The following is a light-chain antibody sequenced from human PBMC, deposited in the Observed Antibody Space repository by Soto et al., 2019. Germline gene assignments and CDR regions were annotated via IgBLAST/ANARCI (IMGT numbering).Light chain of an antibody. J-gene: IGKJ5*01. CDR3: QQYNNWPPIT. CDR2: GAS. Sequence: EIVMTQSPATMSVSPGERATLSCRASQSVRSNLAWYQQKPGQAPRLLIYGASTRATGIPARFSGSGSGTEFTLTVSSLQSEDCAVYYCQQYNNWPPITFGQGTRLEIK. V-gene: IGKV3-15*01. CDR1: QSVRSN.